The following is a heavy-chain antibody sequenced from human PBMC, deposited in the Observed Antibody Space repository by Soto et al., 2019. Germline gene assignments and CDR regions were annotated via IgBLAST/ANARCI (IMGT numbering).Heavy chain of an antibody. CDR2: IKSDGSST. D-gene: IGHD2-15*01. CDR1: GFTVSSYW. CDR3: AREACSGGSCFYFGPYY. J-gene: IGHJ4*02. V-gene: IGHV3-74*01. Sequence: GGSLRLSCAASGFTVSSYWMHWVRQAPGKGLVWVSRIKSDGSSTSYADSVKGRFTISRDTAKNTLYLQMNSLRAEDTAVYYCAREACSGGSCFYFGPYYWGQQTLVTVSS.